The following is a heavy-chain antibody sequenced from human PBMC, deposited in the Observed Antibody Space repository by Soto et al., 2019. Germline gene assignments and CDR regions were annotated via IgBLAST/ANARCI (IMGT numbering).Heavy chain of an antibody. D-gene: IGHD5-18*01. V-gene: IGHV3-7*05. Sequence: HPGGSLRLSCAASGFTFSSYWMSWVRQAPGKGLEWVANIKQDGSEKYYVDSVKGRFTISRDNAKNSLYLQMNSLRAEDTAVYYCARDRVQLWNYGMDVWGQGTTVTVSS. CDR1: GFTFSSYW. J-gene: IGHJ6*02. CDR3: ARDRVQLWNYGMDV. CDR2: IKQDGSEK.